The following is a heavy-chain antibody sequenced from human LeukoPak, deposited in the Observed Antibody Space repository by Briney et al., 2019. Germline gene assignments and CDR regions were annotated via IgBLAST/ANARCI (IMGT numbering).Heavy chain of an antibody. V-gene: IGHV4-4*09. CDR1: GGSISSYY. J-gene: IGHJ6*03. CDR3: AACSTSCYRGGYYYYYYMDV. Sequence: SETLSLTCTVSGGSISSYYWSWIRQPPGKGVEWIGYIYTSGSTNYNPSLKSRVTISVDTSKNQFSLKLSSVNAADTAVHYLAACSTSCYRGGYYYYYYMDVWGKGTTVTVSS. D-gene: IGHD2-2*02. CDR2: IYTSGST.